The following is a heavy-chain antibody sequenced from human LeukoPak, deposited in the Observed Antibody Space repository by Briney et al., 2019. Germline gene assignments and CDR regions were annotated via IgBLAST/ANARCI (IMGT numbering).Heavy chain of an antibody. CDR3: ARARMIFAAAGLDAFDI. CDR1: GFTFSSYW. J-gene: IGHJ3*02. CDR2: IKQDGSEK. V-gene: IGHV3-7*01. D-gene: IGHD6-13*01. Sequence: GGSLRLSCAASGFTFSSYWMSWVRQAPGKGLEWVANIKQDGSEKYYVDSVKGRFTISRDNAKNSLYLQMNSLRAEDTAVYYCARARMIFAAAGLDAFDIWGQGTMVTVSS.